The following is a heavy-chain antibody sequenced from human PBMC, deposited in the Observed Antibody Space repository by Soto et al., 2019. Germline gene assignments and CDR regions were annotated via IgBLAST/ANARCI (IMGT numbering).Heavy chain of an antibody. J-gene: IGHJ4*02. D-gene: IGHD5-12*01. CDR2: ISGSGGNK. Sequence: RLSCAASGFTFSSYAMSWVRQAPGKGLEWVSAISGSGGNKYYADSVKGRFTISRDNSKNTLYLQMNSLRAEDTAVYYCARFSRGPQSSDYWGQGTLVTVSS. CDR1: GFTFSSYA. CDR3: ARFSRGPQSSDY. V-gene: IGHV3-23*01.